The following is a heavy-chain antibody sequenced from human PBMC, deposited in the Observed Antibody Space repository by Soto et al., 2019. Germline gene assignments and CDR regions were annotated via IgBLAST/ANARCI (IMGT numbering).Heavy chain of an antibody. CDR3: ARSGFLEWFRGAFDI. CDR2: IYHSGST. CDR1: GGSISSSNW. D-gene: IGHD3-3*01. J-gene: IGHJ3*02. V-gene: IGHV4-4*02. Sequence: PSETLSLTCAVSGGSISSSNWWSWVRQPPGKGLEWIGEIYHSGSTNYNPSLKSRVTISVDKSKNQFSLKLSSVTAADTAVYYCARSGFLEWFRGAFDIWGQGTMVTVSS.